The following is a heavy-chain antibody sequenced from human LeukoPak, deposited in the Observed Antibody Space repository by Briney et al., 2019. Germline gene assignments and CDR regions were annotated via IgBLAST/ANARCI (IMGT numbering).Heavy chain of an antibody. CDR2: ISYDGNNK. D-gene: IGHD3-10*01. Sequence: PGRSLRLSCAASRFTFSSYGMHWVRQAPGKGLEWVAVISYDGNNKYYVDSVKGRFTISRDNAKNSLYLQMNSLRAEDTAVYYCARDYYGSGSYFPYYYGMDVWGQGTTVTVSS. CDR1: RFTFSSYG. J-gene: IGHJ6*02. V-gene: IGHV3-30*03. CDR3: ARDYYGSGSYFPYYYGMDV.